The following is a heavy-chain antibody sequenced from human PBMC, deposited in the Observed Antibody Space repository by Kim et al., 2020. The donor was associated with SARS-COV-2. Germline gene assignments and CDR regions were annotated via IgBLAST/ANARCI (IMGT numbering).Heavy chain of an antibody. CDR1: GYTFTSYD. V-gene: IGHV1-8*01. CDR3: AREGGYFDWLAKDY. CDR2: MNPNSGNT. Sequence: ASVKVSCKASGYTFTSYDINWVRQATGQGLEWMGWMNPNSGNTGYAQKFQGRVTMTRNTSISTAYMELSSLRSEDTAVYYCAREGGYFDWLAKDYWGQGTLVTVSS. D-gene: IGHD3-9*01. J-gene: IGHJ4*02.